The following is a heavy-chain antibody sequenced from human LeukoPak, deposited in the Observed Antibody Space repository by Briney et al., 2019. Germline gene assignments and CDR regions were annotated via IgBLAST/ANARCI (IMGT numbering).Heavy chain of an antibody. CDR1: GGSISSYY. CDR3: ARVSSWYFNWFDP. J-gene: IGHJ5*02. Sequence: SETLSLTCTVSGGSISSYYWSWIRQPPGKGLEWIGYIYYSGSTNYNPSLKSRVTISVDTSKNQFSLKLSAVTAADTAVYYCARVSSWYFNWFDPWGQGTLVTVSS. CDR2: IYYSGST. V-gene: IGHV4-59*01. D-gene: IGHD6-13*01.